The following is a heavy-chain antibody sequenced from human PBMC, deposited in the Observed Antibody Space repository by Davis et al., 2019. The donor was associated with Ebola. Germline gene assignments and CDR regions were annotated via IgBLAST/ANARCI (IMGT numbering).Heavy chain of an antibody. V-gene: IGHV1-2*02. D-gene: IGHD3-3*01. CDR1: GYTFTGYY. CDR3: ARGCGILRLLEWLPWEV. CDR2: INPYNGDT. Sequence: ASVKVSCKASGYTFTGYYMQWVRQAPGQGLESMGWINPYNGDTNYAQKFQGRVTVTRDKSINTVYMELNSLRSDDTAMYYCARGCGILRLLEWLPWEVWGQGTTVTVSS. J-gene: IGHJ6*02.